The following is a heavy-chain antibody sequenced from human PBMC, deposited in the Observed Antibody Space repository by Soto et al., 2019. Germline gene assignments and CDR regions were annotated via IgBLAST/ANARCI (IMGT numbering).Heavy chain of an antibody. D-gene: IGHD3-22*01. CDR2: IYYSGST. CDR3: ASVVVPSGQSS. J-gene: IGHJ5*02. V-gene: IGHV4-30-4*01. Sequence: PSETLSLTCTVSGGSISSGDYYWSWIRQPPGKGLEWIGYIYYSGSTYYNPSLKSRVTISVDTSKNQFSLKLSSVTAADTAVYYCASVVVPSGQSSWGQGPLGTVSS. CDR1: GGSISSGDYY.